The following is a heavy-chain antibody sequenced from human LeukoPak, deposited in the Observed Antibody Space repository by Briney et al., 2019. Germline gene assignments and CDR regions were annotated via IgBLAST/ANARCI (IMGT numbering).Heavy chain of an antibody. CDR1: GGSISSSSYY. Sequence: SETLSLTXTVSGGSISSSSYYWGWLRQPPGTGLEWIGSIYYSGSTYYNPSLKSRVTISVDTSKNQFSLKLSSVTAADTAVYYCARLGYYDILTGYYPNWFDPWGQGTLVTVSS. V-gene: IGHV4-39*01. CDR2: IYYSGST. J-gene: IGHJ5*02. D-gene: IGHD3-9*01. CDR3: ARLGYYDILTGYYPNWFDP.